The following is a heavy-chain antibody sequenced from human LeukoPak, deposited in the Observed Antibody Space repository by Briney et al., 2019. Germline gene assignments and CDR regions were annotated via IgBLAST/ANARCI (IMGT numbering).Heavy chain of an antibody. D-gene: IGHD6-13*01. CDR1: GGSISSSSYY. CDR3: ARLVGSSWYHEVLFGRDY. Sequence: SETLSLTCTVSGGSISSSSYYWGWIRQPPGKGLEWIGTIHYRGNTYYNPSLKSRVAISVDTSKNQFSLKLTSVTAADTAMYYCARLVGSSWYHEVLFGRDYWGQGTLVTVSS. V-gene: IGHV4-39*01. CDR2: IHYRGNT. J-gene: IGHJ4*02.